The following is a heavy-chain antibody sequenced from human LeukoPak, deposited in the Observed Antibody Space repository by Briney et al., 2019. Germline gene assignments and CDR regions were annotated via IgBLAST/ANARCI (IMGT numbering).Heavy chain of an antibody. Sequence: GGSLRLSCAAPGFTFSSYAMSWVRQAPGKGLEWVSAISGSGGSTYYADSVKGRFTISRDNSKNTLYLQMNSLRAEDTAVYYCAKDSSLSLVRGGYFDYWGQGTLVTVSS. CDR1: GFTFSSYA. CDR3: AKDSSLSLVRGGYFDY. J-gene: IGHJ4*02. D-gene: IGHD2/OR15-2a*01. V-gene: IGHV3-23*01. CDR2: ISGSGGST.